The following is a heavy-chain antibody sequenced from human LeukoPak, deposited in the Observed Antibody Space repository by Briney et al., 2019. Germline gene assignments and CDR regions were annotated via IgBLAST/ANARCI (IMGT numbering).Heavy chain of an antibody. Sequence: ASVKVSCKASGGTFSSYAISWVRQAPGQGLEWMGGIIPIFGTANYAQKFQGRVTITADESTSTAYMELSSLRSEDTAVYYCARGQHFCSGGSCYSDFDYWGQGTLVTVSS. CDR1: GGTFSSYA. CDR3: ARGQHFCSGGSCYSDFDY. V-gene: IGHV1-69*13. CDR2: IIPIFGTA. D-gene: IGHD2-15*01. J-gene: IGHJ4*02.